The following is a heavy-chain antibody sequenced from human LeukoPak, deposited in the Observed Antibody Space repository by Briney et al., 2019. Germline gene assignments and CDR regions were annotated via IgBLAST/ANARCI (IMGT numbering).Heavy chain of an antibody. CDR2: INPSGGST. V-gene: IGHV1-46*01. CDR3: ARDSGSFGVVSDAIDC. Sequence: GASVKVSCKASGYTFTSYYMHWVRQAPGQGLEWMGIINPSGGSTSYAQKFQGRVTMTRDTSTSTVYMELSSLRSEDTAVYYCARDSGSFGVVSDAIDCWGQGTLVTVSS. CDR1: GYTFTSYY. J-gene: IGHJ4*02. D-gene: IGHD3-3*01.